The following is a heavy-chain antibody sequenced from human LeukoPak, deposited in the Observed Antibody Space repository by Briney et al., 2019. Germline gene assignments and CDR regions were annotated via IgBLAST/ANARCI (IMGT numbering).Heavy chain of an antibody. D-gene: IGHD6-19*01. CDR3: ARAFGDSSGWYGLDY. CDR1: GFTFSSYE. CDR2: ISSSGSTI. Sequence: PGGSLRLSCAASGFTFSSYEMNWVRQAPGKGLEWVSYISSSGSTIYYADSVKGRFTISRDNAKNSLYLQMNSLRAEDTAVYYCARAFGDSSGWYGLDYWGQGTLVTVSS. J-gene: IGHJ4*02. V-gene: IGHV3-48*03.